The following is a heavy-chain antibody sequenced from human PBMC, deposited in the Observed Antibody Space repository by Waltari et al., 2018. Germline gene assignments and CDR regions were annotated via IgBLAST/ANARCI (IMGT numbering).Heavy chain of an antibody. V-gene: IGHV3-48*02. Sequence: EVQLVESGGGLIQPGGSLRLSCLASGLTFSATSVNWVRQAAGKGLEWVSFISSGGKTIYYADSVKGRFTISRDNAKNSLFLQMNSLRDEDTAVYYCARGITLDVWGQGTTVTVSS. CDR2: ISSGGKTI. J-gene: IGHJ6*02. CDR1: GLTFSATS. CDR3: ARGITLDV.